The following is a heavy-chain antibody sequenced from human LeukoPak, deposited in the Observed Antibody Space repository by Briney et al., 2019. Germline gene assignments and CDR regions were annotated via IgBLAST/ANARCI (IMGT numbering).Heavy chain of an antibody. CDR2: ISYDGSNE. Sequence: GRSLRLSCAASGFTFSSYVMHWVRQAPGKGLEWVAIISYDGSNEYYADSVKGRFTISRDNSKNTLYLQMNSLRGEDTAVYYCAKDDAWGRYKDWGQGTLVTVSS. V-gene: IGHV3-30*04. D-gene: IGHD3-16*01. CDR3: AKDDAWGRYKD. CDR1: GFTFSSYV. J-gene: IGHJ1*01.